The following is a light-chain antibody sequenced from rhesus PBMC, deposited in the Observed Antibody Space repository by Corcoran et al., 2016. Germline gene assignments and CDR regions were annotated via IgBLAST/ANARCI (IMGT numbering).Light chain of an antibody. V-gene: IGLV2-32*02. CDR2: EVS. J-gene: IGLJ6*01. CDR3: SAYAGSNTFV. Sequence: QAALTQPRSVSGSPGQSVTISCTGTSSDIGGYNYVSWYQQHPGTAPKLMIYEVSKRPSGVSDRVSVSKSGNTASLTISGLQAEDEADYYCSAYAGSNTFVFGSGTKLTVL. CDR1: SSDIGGYNY.